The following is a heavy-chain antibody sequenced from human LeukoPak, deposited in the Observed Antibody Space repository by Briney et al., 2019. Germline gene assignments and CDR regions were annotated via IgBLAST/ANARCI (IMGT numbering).Heavy chain of an antibody. CDR1: GFTFSSYG. CDR3: ARDPDYDSSGHHGFDY. Sequence: PGGSLRLSCAASGFTFSSYGMHWVRQAPGKGLEWVAVIWYDGSNKYYTDSVKGRFTISRDNSKNTLYLQMNSLRAEDTAVYYCARDPDYDSSGHHGFDYWGQGTLVTVSS. CDR2: IWYDGSNK. V-gene: IGHV3-33*01. J-gene: IGHJ4*02. D-gene: IGHD3-22*01.